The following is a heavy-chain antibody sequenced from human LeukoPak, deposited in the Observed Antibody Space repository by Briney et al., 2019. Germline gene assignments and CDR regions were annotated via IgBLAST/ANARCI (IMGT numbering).Heavy chain of an antibody. CDR1: GFTFSDYY. J-gene: IGHJ6*02. Sequence: GGSLRLSCAASGFTFSDYYMSWIRQAPGKGLEWVANIKQDGSEKYYVDSVKGRFTISRDNAKNSLYLQMNSLRAEDTAVYYCAREDGDHTYYYYGMDVWGQGTTVTVSS. D-gene: IGHD4-17*01. CDR2: IKQDGSEK. V-gene: IGHV3-7*03. CDR3: AREDGDHTYYYYGMDV.